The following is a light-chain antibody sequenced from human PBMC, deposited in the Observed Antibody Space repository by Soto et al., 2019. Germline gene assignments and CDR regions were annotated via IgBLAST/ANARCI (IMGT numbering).Light chain of an antibody. J-gene: IGLJ2*01. CDR2: SNN. CDR3: AAWDDSLNGVV. V-gene: IGLV1-44*01. CDR1: RSNIGSNT. Sequence: QSVLTQPPSASGTPGQRVTISCSGSRSNIGSNTVNWYQQLPGTAPKLLIYSNNQRPSGVPDRFPGSKSGTSASLAISGLQSEDEADYYCAAWDDSLNGVVFGGGTKL.